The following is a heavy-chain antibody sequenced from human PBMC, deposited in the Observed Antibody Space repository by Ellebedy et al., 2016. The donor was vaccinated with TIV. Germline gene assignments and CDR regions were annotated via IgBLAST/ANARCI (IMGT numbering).Heavy chain of an antibody. CDR1: GYTFATYA. J-gene: IGHJ5*02. D-gene: IGHD5-18*01. Sequence: AASVKVSCKASGYTFATYAMHWVRQAPGQRLEWMGWNNAGNGNTKYSQKFKGRVTITRETSASTAYMELSSLRSEDTAVYYCARATHYYVDTPMVKAFGPWGQGTLVTVSS. CDR3: ARATHYYVDTPMVKAFGP. CDR2: NNAGNGNT. V-gene: IGHV1-3*01.